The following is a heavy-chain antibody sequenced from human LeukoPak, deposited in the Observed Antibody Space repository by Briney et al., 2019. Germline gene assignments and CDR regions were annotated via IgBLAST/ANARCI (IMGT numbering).Heavy chain of an antibody. CDR2: MNPNSGNT. Sequence: ASVKVSCKASGYTFTSYYMHWVRQATGQGLEWMGWMNPNSGNTGYAQKFQGRVTITRNTSISTAYMELSSLRSEDTAVYYCARGAHITIFGVVNYYFDYWGQGTLVTVSS. J-gene: IGHJ4*02. D-gene: IGHD3-3*01. V-gene: IGHV1-8*03. CDR3: ARGAHITIFGVVNYYFDY. CDR1: GYTFTSYY.